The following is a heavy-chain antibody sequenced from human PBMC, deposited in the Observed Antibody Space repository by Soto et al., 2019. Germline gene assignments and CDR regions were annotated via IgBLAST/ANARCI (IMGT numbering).Heavy chain of an antibody. V-gene: IGHV1-69*04. CDR1: GYTFSTYG. J-gene: IGHJ6*03. Sequence: SVKVSCKASGYTFSTYGISWVRQAPGQGLEWMGRIIPILGIANYAQKFQGRVTITADKSTSTAYMELSSLRSEDTAVYYCAGTVANYYYYYMDVWGKGTTVTVSS. CDR3: AGTVANYYYYYMDV. CDR2: IIPILGIA. D-gene: IGHD4-4*01.